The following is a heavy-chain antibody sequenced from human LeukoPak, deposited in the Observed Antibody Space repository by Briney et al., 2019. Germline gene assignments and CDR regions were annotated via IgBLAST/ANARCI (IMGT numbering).Heavy chain of an antibody. J-gene: IGHJ4*02. CDR3: AKDLYYYGSSGYYYVDY. Sequence: GGSLRLSCAASGFTFSRYAMSWVRQAPGKGLEWVSVISGSGGSTYYADSVKGRFTISRDNSKNTLDLQMNSLRAEDTAVYYCAKDLYYYGSSGYYYVDYWGQGTLATVSS. CDR2: ISGSGGST. CDR1: GFTFSRYA. V-gene: IGHV3-23*01. D-gene: IGHD3-22*01.